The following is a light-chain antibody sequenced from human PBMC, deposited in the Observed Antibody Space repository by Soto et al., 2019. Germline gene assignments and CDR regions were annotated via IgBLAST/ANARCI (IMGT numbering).Light chain of an antibody. CDR3: QQYGSSPLYT. V-gene: IGKV3-20*01. CDR1: QSVSSSY. Sequence: EIVLTQSPGTLSLSPGEIATLSCGASQSVSSSYLAWYQQKPGQAPRLLICCASSRATVIPDRFSGSGSGTDFTLTISRLEPEDFAVYYCQQYGSSPLYTFGQGTKLEIK. CDR2: CAS. J-gene: IGKJ2*01.